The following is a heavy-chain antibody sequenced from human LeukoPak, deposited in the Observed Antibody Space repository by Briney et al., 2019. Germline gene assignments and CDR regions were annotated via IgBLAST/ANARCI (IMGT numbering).Heavy chain of an antibody. J-gene: IGHJ3*02. Sequence: GGSLRLSCAASGFTFSSYGMHWVRQAPGKGLEWVAFIRYDGSNKYYADSVRGRFTISRDNSKNTLYLQMNSLRAEDTAVYYCAKNPQGAFDIWGQGTMVTVSP. CDR1: GFTFSSYG. CDR3: AKNPQGAFDI. V-gene: IGHV3-30*02. CDR2: IRYDGSNK.